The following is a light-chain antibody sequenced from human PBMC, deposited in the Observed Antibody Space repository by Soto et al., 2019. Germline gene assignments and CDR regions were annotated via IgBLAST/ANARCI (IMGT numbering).Light chain of an antibody. Sequence: AIRMTQSPSSLSASAGDKVTITCRARQGISSYLAWFQQKPGRPPKLLMSATSTLQSDVPSSFSGSGSVTDFTFTIGCLQSEDFATYYCQQYYTYPWTFGQGTNVEIK. V-gene: IGKV1-8*01. CDR3: QQYYTYPWT. CDR2: ATS. CDR1: QGISSY. J-gene: IGKJ1*01.